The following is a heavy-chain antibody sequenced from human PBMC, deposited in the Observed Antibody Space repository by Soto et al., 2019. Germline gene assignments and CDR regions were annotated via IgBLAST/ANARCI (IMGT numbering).Heavy chain of an antibody. CDR1: GFTFSSYG. V-gene: IGHV3-33*01. Sequence: QVQLVESGGGVVQPGRSLRLSCAASGFTFSSYGMHWVRQAPGKGLEWVAVIWYDGSNKYYADSVKGRFTISRDNSKNTLYLQMNSLRAEDTAVYYCARDQRIVVVPAARGGMDVWGQGTTVTVSS. J-gene: IGHJ6*02. CDR2: IWYDGSNK. CDR3: ARDQRIVVVPAARGGMDV. D-gene: IGHD2-2*01.